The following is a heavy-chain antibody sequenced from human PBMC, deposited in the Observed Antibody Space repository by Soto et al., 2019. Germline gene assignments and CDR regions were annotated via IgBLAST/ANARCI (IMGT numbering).Heavy chain of an antibody. V-gene: IGHV1-8*01. CDR2: MNPNSGNT. D-gene: IGHD6-6*01. CDR1: GYTFTSYD. CDR3: ARGFLDSSSSNYYYYYMDV. J-gene: IGHJ6*03. Sequence: ASVKVSCKASGYTFTSYDINWVRQATGQGLEWMGWMNPNSGNTGYAQKFQGRVTMTRNTSISTAYMELSSLRSEDTAVYYCARGFLDSSSSNYYYYYMDVWGKGTTVTVSS.